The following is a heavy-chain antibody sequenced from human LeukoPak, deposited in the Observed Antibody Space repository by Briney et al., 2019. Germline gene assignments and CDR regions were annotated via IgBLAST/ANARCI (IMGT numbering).Heavy chain of an antibody. Sequence: GGSLRLSCAASGFTFSSYAMHWVRQAPGKGLEWVAVISYDGSNKYYADSVKDRFTISRDNSKNTLYLQMNSLRAEDTAVYYCAKCPGYGGNSGVHFDYWGQGTLVTVSS. CDR1: GFTFSSYA. CDR3: AKCPGYGGNSGVHFDY. CDR2: ISYDGSNK. D-gene: IGHD4-23*01. J-gene: IGHJ4*02. V-gene: IGHV3-30-3*02.